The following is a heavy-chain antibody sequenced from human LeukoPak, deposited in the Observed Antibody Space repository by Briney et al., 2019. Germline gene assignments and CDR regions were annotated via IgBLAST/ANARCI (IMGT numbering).Heavy chain of an antibody. V-gene: IGHV4-39*01. D-gene: IGHD6-13*01. CDR2: IYYSGST. CDR3: ARHNLRGVAAAGTIDY. CDR1: GGSISSSSYY. J-gene: IGHJ4*02. Sequence: PTETLSLTRTVSGGSISSSSYYWGWIRQPPGKGLEWIGSIYYSGSTYYNPSLKSRVTISVDTSKNQFSLKLSSVTAADTAVYYCARHNLRGVAAAGTIDYWGQGTLVTVSS.